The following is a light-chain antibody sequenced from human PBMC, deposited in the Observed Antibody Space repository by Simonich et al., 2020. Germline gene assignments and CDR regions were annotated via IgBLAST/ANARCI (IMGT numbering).Light chain of an antibody. CDR1: QSVSSN. J-gene: IGKJ1*01. Sequence: EIVMTQSPATLSVSPGERATLSCRASQSVSSNLAWYQQKPGQAPRLLIYGASTRATGIPARFSGSGSGTDFTLTISSLQLEDFATYYCQQSYSTPWTFGQGTKVEIK. CDR2: GAS. CDR3: QQSYSTPWT. V-gene: IGKV3-15*01.